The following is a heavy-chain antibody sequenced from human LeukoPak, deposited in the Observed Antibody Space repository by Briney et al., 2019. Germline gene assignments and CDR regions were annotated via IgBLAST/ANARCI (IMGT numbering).Heavy chain of an antibody. Sequence: PGGSLRLSCAASGFNFNKYDMTWARQAPGKGLEWVSTITGRSDKTYYTYSVKGRFVTSRDNSKDTLYLQMNSLRAEDTALYYCAKGGWLDDLGQGALVTVSS. CDR1: GFNFNKYD. CDR3: AKGGWLDD. J-gene: IGHJ4*02. D-gene: IGHD6-19*01. CDR2: ITGRSDKT. V-gene: IGHV3-23*01.